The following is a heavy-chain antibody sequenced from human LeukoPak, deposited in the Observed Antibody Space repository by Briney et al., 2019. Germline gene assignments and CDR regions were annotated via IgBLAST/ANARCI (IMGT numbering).Heavy chain of an antibody. CDR1: GGTFSSYA. Sequence: VASVKVSCKASGGTFSSYAISWVQQAPGQGLEWMEGIILSFGTTVYAQNFQRRVTIKTEEPKSRAYTKLSRLRSEDTALYHCASSIRTSRINGLDPWGQKTLVTLSS. CDR3: ASSIRTSRINGLDP. D-gene: IGHD2-2*01. CDR2: IILSFGTT. V-gene: IGHV1-69*05. J-gene: IGHJ5*02.